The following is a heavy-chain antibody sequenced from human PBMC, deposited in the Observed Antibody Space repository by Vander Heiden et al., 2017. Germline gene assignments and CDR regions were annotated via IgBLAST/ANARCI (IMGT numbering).Heavy chain of an antibody. V-gene: IGHV4-39*01. CDR1: GGSISSSSYY. Sequence: QLQLQESRPGLVKPWETLPLTCTVSGGSISSSSYYRGWTRHPPGKGLEWIGSIYYSGSTYYNPSLKSRVTISVDTSKNQFSLRLSSVTAADTAVYYCARHSPQYDFWSGYYTDAFDIWGQGTMVTVSS. CDR3: ARHSPQYDFWSGYYTDAFDI. D-gene: IGHD3-3*01. J-gene: IGHJ3*02. CDR2: IYYSGST.